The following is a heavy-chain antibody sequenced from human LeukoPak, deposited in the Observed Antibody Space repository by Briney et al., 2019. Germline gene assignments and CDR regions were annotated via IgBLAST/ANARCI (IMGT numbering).Heavy chain of an antibody. Sequence: GGSPRLSCAASGFTFSGVAMSWIREAPGKGQEWVSSISRSGESTFYADSVRGRFTISRDNSKNTVSLQMESLRAEDTALYYCAKDYAVGSIDYWGQGTLVTVSS. D-gene: IGHD3-16*01. CDR1: GFTFSGVA. V-gene: IGHV3-23*01. CDR3: AKDYAVGSIDY. CDR2: ISRSGEST. J-gene: IGHJ4*02.